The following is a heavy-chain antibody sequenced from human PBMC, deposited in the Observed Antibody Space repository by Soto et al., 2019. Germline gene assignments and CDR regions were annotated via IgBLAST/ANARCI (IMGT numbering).Heavy chain of an antibody. CDR1: GGSISSYY. CDR2: IYYSGST. D-gene: IGHD2-21*02. Sequence: PSETLSLTCTVSGGSISSYYWSWIRQPPGKGLEWIGYIYYSGSTNYNPSLKSRVTISVDTSKNQFSLNLISVTAADTAVYFCARRVVTASFYDYWGQRALVTVSS. CDR3: ARRVVTASFYDY. V-gene: IGHV4-59*08. J-gene: IGHJ4*02.